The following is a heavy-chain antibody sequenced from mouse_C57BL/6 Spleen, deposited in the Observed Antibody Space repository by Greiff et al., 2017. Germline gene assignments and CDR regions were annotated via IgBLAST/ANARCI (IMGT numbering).Heavy chain of an antibody. CDR1: GYTFTSSW. V-gene: IGHV1-64*01. D-gene: IGHD1-2*01. J-gene: IGHJ2*01. CDR3: ARGRQYYFDN. CDR2: IHPTSGST. Sequence: QVQLQQSGAELVKPGASVKLSCTASGYTFTSSWMHWVKQRPGQGLEWIGMIHPTSGSTNYNEKFKSKATLTVAKSSSTAYMQLSSLTSADSAVYYCARGRQYYFDNWGQGTTLTVSS.